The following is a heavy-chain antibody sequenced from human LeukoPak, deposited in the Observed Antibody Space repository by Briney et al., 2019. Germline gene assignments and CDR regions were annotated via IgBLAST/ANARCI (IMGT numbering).Heavy chain of an antibody. CDR1: GFTFSNFW. CDR2: IYGDGSFT. J-gene: IGHJ4*02. CDR3: ARVYKTNGYLY. D-gene: IGHD2-8*01. V-gene: IGHV3-74*01. Sequence: GGSLRLSCAAPGFTFSNFWMHWVRQAPGKGLVWVALIYGDGSFTRYADSVKGRFTISRDNAKNTVYLQMNSLRVEDTAVYYCARVYKTNGYLYWGQGSLVTVSS.